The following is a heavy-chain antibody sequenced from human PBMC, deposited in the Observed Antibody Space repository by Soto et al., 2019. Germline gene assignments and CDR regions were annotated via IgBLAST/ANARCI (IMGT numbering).Heavy chain of an antibody. Sequence: QVQLQESGPGLVKPSETLSLTCTVSGGSISSYYWSWIRQPPGKGLEWIGYIYYSGSTNYNPSLQSRVTISVDTSKNQFSLKLSSVTAADTAVYYCARDYSGSYPFNFDYWGQGTLVTVSS. CDR3: ARDYSGSYPFNFDY. V-gene: IGHV4-59*01. D-gene: IGHD1-26*01. CDR1: GGSISSYY. J-gene: IGHJ4*02. CDR2: IYYSGST.